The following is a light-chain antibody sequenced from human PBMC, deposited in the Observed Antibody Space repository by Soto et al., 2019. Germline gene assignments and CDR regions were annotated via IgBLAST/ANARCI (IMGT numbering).Light chain of an antibody. V-gene: IGKV3-15*01. CDR2: GAS. Sequence: DIVLTQSPATLSLSPGERATLSSRASQSVANDLAWYQHKPGQAPRLLTHGASTRATGIPARFSGVGSGTEFTLTISSLQSEDFAVYYCQQYNKWPQTFGQGTRLEIK. J-gene: IGKJ5*01. CDR3: QQYNKWPQT. CDR1: QSVAND.